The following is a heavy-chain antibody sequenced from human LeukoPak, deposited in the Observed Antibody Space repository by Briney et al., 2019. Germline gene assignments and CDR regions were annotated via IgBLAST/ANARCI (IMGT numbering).Heavy chain of an antibody. CDR2: VGPSGGRT. J-gene: IGHJ4*02. CDR1: GFTFSTYG. CDR3: AKDSGWLLFDD. D-gene: IGHD3-22*01. V-gene: IGHV3-23*01. Sequence: PGGTLRLSCAASGFTFSTYGMNWVRRAPGKGLEWVSGVGPSGGRTYYVDSVKGRFTISRDNSKNTVYLQTSSLRAEDTAVYYCAKDSGWLLFDDWGQGTLVTVSS.